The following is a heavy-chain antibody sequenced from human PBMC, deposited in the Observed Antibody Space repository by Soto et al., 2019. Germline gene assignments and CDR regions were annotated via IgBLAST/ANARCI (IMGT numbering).Heavy chain of an antibody. CDR1: GFTFSSYA. Sequence: QVQLVESGGGVVQPGRSLRLSCAASGFTFSSYAMHWVRQAPGKGLEWVAVISYDGSNKYYADSVKGRFTISRDNSKNPRYLEMNSLRAEQTAAYYCARDGGLYSSGRSCSALLDYWGQGTLVTVSS. CDR3: ARDGGLYSSGRSCSALLDY. J-gene: IGHJ4*02. D-gene: IGHD6-19*01. V-gene: IGHV3-30-3*01. CDR2: ISYDGSNK.